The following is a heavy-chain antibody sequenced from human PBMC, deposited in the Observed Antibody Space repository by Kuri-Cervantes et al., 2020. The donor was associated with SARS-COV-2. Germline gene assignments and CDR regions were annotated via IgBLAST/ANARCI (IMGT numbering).Heavy chain of an antibody. Sequence: CAANGVSCSGYYWSWTPQPPGKGLEWIGEINHSGSTYYNPSLKSRVTISVDTSKNQFSLKLSSVTAADTAVYYCARQMMSSITIFGVVITRNWFDPWGQGTLVTVSS. D-gene: IGHD3-3*01. CDR2: INHSGST. CDR1: GVSCSGYY. J-gene: IGHJ5*02. CDR3: ARQMMSSITIFGVVITRNWFDP. V-gene: IGHV4-34*01.